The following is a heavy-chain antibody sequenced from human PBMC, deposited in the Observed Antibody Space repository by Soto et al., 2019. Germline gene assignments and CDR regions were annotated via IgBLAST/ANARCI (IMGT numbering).Heavy chain of an antibody. CDR1: GGSISSSSYY. CDR3: ASYKDIVVVPAAISPQQNACDI. CDR2: IYYSGST. D-gene: IGHD2-2*01. Sequence: QLQLQESGPGLVKPSETLSLTCTVSGGSISSSSYYWGWIRQPPGKGLEWIGSIYYSGSTYYNPSLKSRVTISVDTSKNQFSLKLSSVTAADTAVYYCASYKDIVVVPAAISPQQNACDIWGQGTMVTVSS. V-gene: IGHV4-39*01. J-gene: IGHJ3*02.